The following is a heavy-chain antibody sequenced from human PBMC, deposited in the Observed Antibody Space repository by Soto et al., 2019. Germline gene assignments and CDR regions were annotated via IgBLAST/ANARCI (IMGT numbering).Heavy chain of an antibody. J-gene: IGHJ5*01. CDR2: IYSSGTT. CDR1: GGSISSYY. CDR3: ARMGYGTTYTGDYFLFDS. V-gene: IGHV4-4*07. Sequence: PSETLSLTCTVSGGSISSYYWNWIRQPAGKGLEWIGRIYSSGTTNYNPSLKSRVTMSVDTSKNQFSLKLNSVTAADTAVYYCARMGYGTTYTGDYFLFDSWGQGTLVTVSS. D-gene: IGHD3-22*01.